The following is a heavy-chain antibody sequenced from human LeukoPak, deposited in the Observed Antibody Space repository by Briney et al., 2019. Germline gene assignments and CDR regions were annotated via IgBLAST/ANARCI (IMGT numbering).Heavy chain of an antibody. J-gene: IGHJ4*02. V-gene: IGHV3-7*01. CDR2: IKEDGSEK. CDR1: GFYFRTYW. Sequence: GGSLRLSCAASGFYFRTYWMTWVRQAPGKGLEWVANIKEDGSEKYYVDSVKGRFTISRDNAKNSLYLHMNSLRVEDTAVYYCARASSGRYFAFIDYWGQGILVTVSS. CDR3: ARASSGRYFAFIDY. D-gene: IGHD1-26*01.